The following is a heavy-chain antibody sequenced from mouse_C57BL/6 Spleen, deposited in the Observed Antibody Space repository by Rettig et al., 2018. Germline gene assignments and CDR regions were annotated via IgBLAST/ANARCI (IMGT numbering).Heavy chain of an antibody. J-gene: IGHJ2*01. D-gene: IGHD1-1*01. V-gene: IGHV14-3*01. Sequence: EVQLQQSVAELVRPGASVKLSCTASGSNINNTYMHWVRQRPEQGLEWIGRIDPANGNTKYAPKFQGKATITADTSSNTAYLQLSSLTSEDTAIYYCARNYGPSYFFDYWGQGTTLTVSS. CDR2: IDPANGNT. CDR1: GSNINNTY. CDR3: ARNYGPSYFFDY.